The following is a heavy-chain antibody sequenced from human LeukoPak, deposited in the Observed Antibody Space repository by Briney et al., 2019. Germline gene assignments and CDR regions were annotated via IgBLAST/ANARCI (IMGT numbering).Heavy chain of an antibody. D-gene: IGHD3-9*01. CDR1: GFTFSSYW. Sequence: GSLRLSCAASGFTFSSYWMSWVRQAPGKGLEWVANIKQDGSEKYYVDSVKGRFTISRDNAMNSLYLQMNSLRAEDTAVYYCARVRMYYDILTGYYPRANDAFDIRGQGTMVTVSS. J-gene: IGHJ3*02. V-gene: IGHV3-7*01. CDR3: ARVRMYYDILTGYYPRANDAFDI. CDR2: IKQDGSEK.